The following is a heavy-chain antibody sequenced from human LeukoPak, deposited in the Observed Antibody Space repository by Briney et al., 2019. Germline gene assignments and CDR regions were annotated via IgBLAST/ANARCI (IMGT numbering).Heavy chain of an antibody. Sequence: GRSLRLSCAASGFTFDDYAMHWVRQAPGKGLELVSGISWNSGSIGYADSVKGRFTISRDNAKNSLYLQMNSLRAEDTALYYCAKDGGTGTYYYYYMDVWGKGTTVTVSS. CDR3: AKDGGTGTYYYYYMDV. D-gene: IGHD1-1*01. V-gene: IGHV3-9*01. J-gene: IGHJ6*03. CDR1: GFTFDDYA. CDR2: ISWNSGSI.